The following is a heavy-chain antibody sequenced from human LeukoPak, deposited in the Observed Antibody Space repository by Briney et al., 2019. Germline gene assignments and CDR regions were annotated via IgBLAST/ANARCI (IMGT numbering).Heavy chain of an antibody. CDR3: ARHSSSSRPNFDY. V-gene: IGHV3-30-3*01. D-gene: IGHD6-13*01. CDR2: ISYDGSNK. Sequence: GGSLRLSCAASGFTFSSYGMHWVRQAPGKGLEWVAVISYDGSNKYYADSVKGRFTISRDNSKNMLYLQMNSLRAEDTAVYYCARHSSSSRPNFDYWGQGTLVTVSS. CDR1: GFTFSSYG. J-gene: IGHJ4*02.